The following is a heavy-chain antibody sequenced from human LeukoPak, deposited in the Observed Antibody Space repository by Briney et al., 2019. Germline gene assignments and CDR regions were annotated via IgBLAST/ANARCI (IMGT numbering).Heavy chain of an antibody. D-gene: IGHD3-16*01. CDR3: ARDQDVPIMTPPVAFDI. V-gene: IGHV1-2*02. J-gene: IGHJ3*02. CDR1: GYTFTGYY. CDR2: INPNSGGT. Sequence: GASVWVSCKASGYTFTGYYMHWVRQGPGQGLEWMGWINPNSGGTNYAQKFQGRVTMTRDTSISTAYMELSRLRSDDTAVYYCARDQDVPIMTPPVAFDIWGQGTMVTVSS.